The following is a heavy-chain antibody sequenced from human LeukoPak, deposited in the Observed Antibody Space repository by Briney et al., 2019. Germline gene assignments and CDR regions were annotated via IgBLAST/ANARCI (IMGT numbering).Heavy chain of an antibody. CDR3: AVKTYYYDSSGLLLGY. CDR2: IIPIFGTA. J-gene: IGHJ4*02. D-gene: IGHD3-22*01. Sequence: SVKVSCKASGDTFSSYAISWVRQAPGQGLEWMGRIIPIFGTANYAQKFQGRVTITTDESTSTAYMELSSLRSEDTAVYYCAVKTYYYDSSGLLLGYWGQGTLVTVSS. CDR1: GDTFSSYA. V-gene: IGHV1-69*05.